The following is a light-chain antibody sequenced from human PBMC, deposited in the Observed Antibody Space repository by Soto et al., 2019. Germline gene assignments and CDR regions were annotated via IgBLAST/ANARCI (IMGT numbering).Light chain of an antibody. J-gene: IGLJ2*01. CDR3: AAWDDSLSGHVV. Sequence: QSVLTQPPSASGTPGQRVTISCSGSSSNIGSDYVYWYQQLPGTAPKLLIYRSNQRPSGVPDRFSGSKSGTSASLAISGLRSEDEADYYCAAWDDSLSGHVVFGGGTKLTVL. CDR1: SSNIGSDY. CDR2: RSN. V-gene: IGLV1-47*01.